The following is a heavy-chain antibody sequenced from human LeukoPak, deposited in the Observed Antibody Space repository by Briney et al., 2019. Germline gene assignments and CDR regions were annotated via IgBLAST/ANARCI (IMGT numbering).Heavy chain of an antibody. Sequence: SETLSLTCTVSGGSISSGGYYWSWIRQHPGKGLEWIGYIYYSGSTYYNPSLKSRVIISVDTSKNQFSLKLSSVTAADTAVYYCARVVVIDDYYYYYGMDVWGQGTTVTVSS. CDR2: IYYSGST. J-gene: IGHJ6*02. D-gene: IGHD2-21*01. V-gene: IGHV4-31*03. CDR3: ARVVVIDDYYYYYGMDV. CDR1: GGSISSGGYY.